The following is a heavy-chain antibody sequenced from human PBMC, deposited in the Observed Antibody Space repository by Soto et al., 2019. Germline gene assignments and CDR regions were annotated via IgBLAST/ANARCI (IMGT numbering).Heavy chain of an antibody. J-gene: IGHJ3*02. V-gene: IGHV3-49*04. Sequence: QPGGSLRLSCTASGFTFGDYAMSWVRQAPGKGLEWVGFIRSKAYGGTTEYAASVKGRFTISRDDSKSIAYLQMNSLKTEDTAVYYCTRTTPQTGTQRCAFDIWGQGTMVTVSS. CDR1: GFTFGDYA. CDR3: TRTTPQTGTQRCAFDI. D-gene: IGHD1-7*01. CDR2: IRSKAYGGTT.